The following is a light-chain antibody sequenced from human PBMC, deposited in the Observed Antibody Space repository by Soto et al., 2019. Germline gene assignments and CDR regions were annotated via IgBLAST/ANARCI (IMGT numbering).Light chain of an antibody. CDR1: QDIRNY. J-gene: IGKJ2*01. Sequence: GDRVTITCQASQDIRNYLNWYQRKPGKAPKLLIYDASDLETGVPSRFSGSGSGTDFAFTISSLQPEDVATYYCQQYGNPVYTFGQGTKLEI. V-gene: IGKV1-33*01. CDR3: QQYGNPVYT. CDR2: DAS.